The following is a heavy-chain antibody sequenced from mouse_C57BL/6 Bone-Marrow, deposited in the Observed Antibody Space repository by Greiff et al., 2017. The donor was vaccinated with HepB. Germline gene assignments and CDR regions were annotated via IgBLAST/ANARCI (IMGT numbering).Heavy chain of an antibody. J-gene: IGHJ1*03. CDR3: ARDHILYWYFDV. Sequence: EVQLQESGPGLVKPSQSLSLTCSVTGYSITSGYYWNWTRQFPGNKLEWMGYISYDGSNNYNPSLKNRISITRDTSKNQFFLKLNSETTEDTATYYCARDHILYWYFDVWGTGTTVTVSS. CDR1: GYSITSGYY. V-gene: IGHV3-6*01. CDR2: ISYDGSN.